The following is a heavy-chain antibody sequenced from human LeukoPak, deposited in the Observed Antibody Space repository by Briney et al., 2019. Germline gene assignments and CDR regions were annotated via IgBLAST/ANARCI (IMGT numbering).Heavy chain of an antibody. D-gene: IGHD3-3*01. Sequence: PSETLSLTCAVSGGSISSGGYSWSWIRQPPGKGLEWIGYIYHSGSTYYNPSLKSRVTISVDRSKNQFSLKLSSVTAADTAVYYCARVVEYDDKFGVVTPISNWFDPWGQGTLVTVSS. CDR2: IYHSGST. V-gene: IGHV4-30-2*01. J-gene: IGHJ5*02. CDR3: ARVVEYDDKFGVVTPISNWFDP. CDR1: GGSISSGGYS.